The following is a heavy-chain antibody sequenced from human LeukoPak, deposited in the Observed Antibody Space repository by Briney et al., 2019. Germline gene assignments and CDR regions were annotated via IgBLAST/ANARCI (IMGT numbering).Heavy chain of an antibody. V-gene: IGHV1-69*05. Sequence: SVKVSCKASGGTFSSSAINWVRQAPGQGLEWMGGIIPIFGTPNYAQKFQGRVTITMDESTSTAYIAMRSLSSADTAVYYCVWGSAARNLDYWGQGTLVTVSS. CDR2: IIPIFGTP. CDR1: GGTFSSSA. D-gene: IGHD6-6*01. J-gene: IGHJ4*02. CDR3: VWGSAARNLDY.